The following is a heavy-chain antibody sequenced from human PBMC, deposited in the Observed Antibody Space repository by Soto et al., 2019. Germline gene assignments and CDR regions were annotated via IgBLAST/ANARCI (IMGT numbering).Heavy chain of an antibody. D-gene: IGHD6-13*01. CDR3: AREGYSSSWDQYYFDY. J-gene: IGHJ4*02. Sequence: QVRLVQSGAEVKKPGASVKVSCKASGYTFTSYGISWVRQAPGQGLEWMGWISAYNGNTNYAQKLQGRVTMTTVTSTSTADMELRSLRSDDTAVYYSAREGYSSSWDQYYFDYWGQGTLVTVSS. CDR1: GYTFTSYG. CDR2: ISAYNGNT. V-gene: IGHV1-18*01.